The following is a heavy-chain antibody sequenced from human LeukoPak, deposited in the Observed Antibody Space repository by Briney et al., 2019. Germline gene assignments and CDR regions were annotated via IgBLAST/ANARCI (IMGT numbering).Heavy chain of an antibody. D-gene: IGHD4/OR15-4a*01. CDR3: ARNEYGEYYFDY. Sequence: GRSLRLSCAASGFTFTTYSMHWVRQAPGKGLEWVAVISKDGNSVRYAESVKGRFTISRDNPKNTLYLQVDSLRAEDTAMYYCARNEYGEYYFDYWGLGTLVTVSS. V-gene: IGHV3-30-3*01. CDR1: GFTFTTYS. J-gene: IGHJ4*02. CDR2: ISKDGNSV.